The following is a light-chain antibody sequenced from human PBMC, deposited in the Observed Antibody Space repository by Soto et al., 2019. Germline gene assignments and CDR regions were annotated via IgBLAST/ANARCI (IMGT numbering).Light chain of an antibody. CDR3: SSYARSNNPYV. V-gene: IGLV2-8*01. CDR2: EVT. Sequence: QSVLTQPPSASGSPGQSVTISCTGTSGDIGGYDYVSWYQQHPGKAPKLMIYEVTKRPLGVPDRFSGSKSGNTASLTVSGLQAEDEADYYCSSYARSNNPYVFGTGTKVTVL. CDR1: SGDIGGYDY. J-gene: IGLJ1*01.